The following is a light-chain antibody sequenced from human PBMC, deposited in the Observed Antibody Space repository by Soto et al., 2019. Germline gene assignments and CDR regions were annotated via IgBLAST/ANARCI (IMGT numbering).Light chain of an antibody. V-gene: IGKV1-8*01. CDR2: AAS. J-gene: IGKJ5*01. CDR3: QQYYSYPYT. Sequence: AIRMTQSPSSLSASTGDRVTITCRASQYITSYLAWYQQKPGKAPKLLIYAASTLQSGVPSRFSGSGSGTDFTLTISCLQSEDFATYYCQQYYSYPYTFGQGTRLEIK. CDR1: QYITSY.